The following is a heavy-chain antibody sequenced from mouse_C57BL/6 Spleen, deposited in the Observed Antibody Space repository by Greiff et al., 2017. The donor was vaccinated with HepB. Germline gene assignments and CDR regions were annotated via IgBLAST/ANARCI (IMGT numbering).Heavy chain of an antibody. J-gene: IGHJ2*01. D-gene: IGHD1-1*01. CDR1: GFNIKDDY. Sequence: VQLQQSGAELVRPGASVKLSCTASGFNIKDDYMHWVKQRPEQGLEWIGWIDPENGDTEYASKFQGKATITADTSSNTAYLQLSSLTSEDTAVYYCTPITTVAYWGQGTTLTVSS. V-gene: IGHV14-4*01. CDR3: TPITTVAY. CDR2: IDPENGDT.